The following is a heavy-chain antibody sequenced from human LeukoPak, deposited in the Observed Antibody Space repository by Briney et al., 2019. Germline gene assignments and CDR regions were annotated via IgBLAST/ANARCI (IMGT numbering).Heavy chain of an antibody. J-gene: IGHJ3*02. CDR1: GYSISSGYY. CDR2: IYHSGST. V-gene: IGHV4-38-2*02. D-gene: IGHD6-13*01. CDR3: ARQRSPSSLYAFDI. Sequence: SETLSLTCTVSGYSISSGYYWGWIRQPPGKGLEWIGTIYHSGSTYYNPSLKSRVTISVDTSKNQFSLKLNSVTAADTAVYYCARQRSPSSLYAFDIWGQGTMVTVSS.